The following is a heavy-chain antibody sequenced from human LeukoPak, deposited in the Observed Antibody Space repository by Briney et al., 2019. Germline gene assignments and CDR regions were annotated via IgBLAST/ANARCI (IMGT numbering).Heavy chain of an antibody. V-gene: IGHV3-7*01. D-gene: IGHD3-10*01. CDR1: GFTFSNYW. J-gene: IGHJ4*02. CDR3: ARRYYYASGSYQFDY. Sequence: PGGSLRLSCEGSGFTFSNYWMGWVRQAPGKGLQWVANIKTDGSEKYYVDSVKGRFTISRDNVKKSLYLQMNSLRAEDTAVYYCARRYYYASGSYQFDYWGQGTLATVSS. CDR2: IKTDGSEK.